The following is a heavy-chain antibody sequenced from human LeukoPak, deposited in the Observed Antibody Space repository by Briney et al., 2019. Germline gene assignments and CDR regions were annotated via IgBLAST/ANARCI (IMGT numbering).Heavy chain of an antibody. Sequence: PGGSLRLSCAASGFTFSSDALSWVRQAPGKGLEWVSLISGSGGRTDYADSVKGRFTISRDNSKNTLYLQMNSLKAEDTAVYYCAKHVRTSVWFFDFWDQGTLVTVSS. CDR2: ISGSGGRT. CDR1: GFTFSSDA. D-gene: IGHD6-19*01. V-gene: IGHV3-23*01. CDR3: AKHVRTSVWFFDF. J-gene: IGHJ4*02.